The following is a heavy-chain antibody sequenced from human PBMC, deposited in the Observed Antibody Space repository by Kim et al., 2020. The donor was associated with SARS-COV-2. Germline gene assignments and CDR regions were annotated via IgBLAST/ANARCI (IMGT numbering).Heavy chain of an antibody. D-gene: IGHD6-6*01. CDR3: ARHPASSSLTFDV. J-gene: IGHJ3*01. Sequence: YNPSLKGRAALSVDTSNNQVSLTLRSVTARDTAIYYCARHPASSSLTFDVWGRGTVVTVSS. V-gene: IGHV4-59*08.